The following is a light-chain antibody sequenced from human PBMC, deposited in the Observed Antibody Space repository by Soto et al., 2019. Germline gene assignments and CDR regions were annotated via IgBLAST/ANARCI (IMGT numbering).Light chain of an antibody. V-gene: IGKV3-20*01. CDR1: LSVSSNY. CDR3: QQYGSSRWT. J-gene: IGKJ1*01. CDR2: GAS. Sequence: DIVLTQSPGTLSLSPGERATLSCRASLSVSSNYLAWYQQKPGQAPRLLIYGASRRATGIPDRFSGGGSGTDFTLTISRLEPEDFAVYYCQQYGSSRWTFGQGTKVDIK.